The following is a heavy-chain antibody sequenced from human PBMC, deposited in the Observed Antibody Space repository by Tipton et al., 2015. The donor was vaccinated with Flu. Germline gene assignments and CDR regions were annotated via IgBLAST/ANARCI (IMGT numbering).Heavy chain of an antibody. CDR1: GGTFSSYA. V-gene: IGHV1-69*06. D-gene: IGHD5-12*01. CDR3: ARDLSPSGYDPLDAFDI. Sequence: QVQLVQYGAEVKKPGSSVKVSCKASGGTFSSYAISWVRQAPGQGLEWMGGIIPIFGTANYAQKFQGRVTITADKSTSTAYMELSSLRSEDTAVYYCARDLSPSGYDPLDAFDIWGQGTMVTVSS. CDR2: IIPIFGTA. J-gene: IGHJ3*02.